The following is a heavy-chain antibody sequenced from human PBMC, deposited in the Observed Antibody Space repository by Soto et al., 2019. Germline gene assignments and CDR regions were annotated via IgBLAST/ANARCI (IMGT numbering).Heavy chain of an antibody. CDR1: GFTFSSYA. J-gene: IGHJ3*02. CDR2: ISGSGGST. Sequence: HPGGSLRLSCAASGFTFSSYAMSWVRQAPGKGLEWVSAISGSGGSTYYADSVKGRFTISRDNSKNTLYLQMNSLRAEDTAVYYWVKDLGRVFWGPGAFDIWGQGTMVTVSS. V-gene: IGHV3-23*01. D-gene: IGHD3-16*01. CDR3: VKDLGRVFWGPGAFDI.